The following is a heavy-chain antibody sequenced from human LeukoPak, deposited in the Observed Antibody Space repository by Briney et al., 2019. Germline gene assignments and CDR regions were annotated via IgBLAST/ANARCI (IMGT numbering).Heavy chain of an antibody. CDR2: IYYSGST. D-gene: IGHD5-18*01. J-gene: IGHJ4*02. V-gene: IGHV4-59*01. CDR1: GGSISSYY. CDR3: ARGQLWLQSFDY. Sequence: SETLSLTCTVSGGSISSYYWSSIRQPPGKGLEWIGYIYYSGSTNYNPSLKSRVTISVDTSKNQFSLKLSSVTAADTAVYYCARGQLWLQSFDYWGQGTLVTVSS.